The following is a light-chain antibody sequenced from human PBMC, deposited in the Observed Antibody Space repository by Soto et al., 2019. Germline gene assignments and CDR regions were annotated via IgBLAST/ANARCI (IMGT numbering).Light chain of an antibody. CDR3: CSYAGSTTNWV. Sequence: QSALTQPASVSGSPGQSITISCTGTGSDVGTDNFVSWYQKHPGKAPKLMIYEVTKRPSGVSDRFSGSKSGNTASLTISGLQAEDEADYYCCSYAGSTTNWVFGGGTKLTVL. CDR2: EVT. J-gene: IGLJ3*02. CDR1: GSDVGTDNF. V-gene: IGLV2-23*02.